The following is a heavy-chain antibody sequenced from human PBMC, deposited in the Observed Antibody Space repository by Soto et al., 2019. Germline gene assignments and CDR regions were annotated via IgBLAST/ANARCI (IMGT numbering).Heavy chain of an antibody. J-gene: IGHJ6*01. V-gene: IGHV3-13*01. D-gene: IGHD2-8*01. CDR3: ARRSRCCTIGVCYQFYDRDV. CDR1: GFNFSNYD. Sequence: EVQLVESGGGSVQPGGSLRLSCAASGFNFSNYDMYWVRQPTGNGLEWVSVIGPGGDTYYPGSVKGRFTISREHAKNSLYLQMSSLRAADTDVYYCARRSRCCTIGVCYQFYDRDVLVQGTTVTVSS. CDR2: IGPGGDT.